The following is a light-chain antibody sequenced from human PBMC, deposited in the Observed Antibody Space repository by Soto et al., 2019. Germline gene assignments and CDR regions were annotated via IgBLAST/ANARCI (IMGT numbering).Light chain of an antibody. J-gene: IGLJ1*01. CDR1: SSDVGSYNY. Sequence: QSVLTQPASVSGSPGQSITISCTGTSSDVGSYNYVSWYQQQPGKAPKLMIYKVSDRPSGISSRFSGSKSGNTASLTISGLQTEDEADYYCSSYTSSSTLFGTGTKVTVL. V-gene: IGLV2-14*01. CDR3: SSYTSSSTL. CDR2: KVS.